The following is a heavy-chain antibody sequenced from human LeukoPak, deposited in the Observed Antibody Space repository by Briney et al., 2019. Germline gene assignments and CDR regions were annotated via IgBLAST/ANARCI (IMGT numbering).Heavy chain of an antibody. V-gene: IGHV4-61*01. CDR2: IYYSGST. D-gene: IGHD3-22*01. CDR3: ARVNYYDSSGYLDY. Sequence: SETLSLTCTVSGGSVSSGSYYWSWIRQPPGKGLEWIGYIYYSGSTNYNPSLESRVTISVDTSKNQFSLKLSSVTAADTAVYYCARVNYYDSSGYLDYWGQGTLVTVSS. J-gene: IGHJ4*02. CDR1: GGSVSSGSYY.